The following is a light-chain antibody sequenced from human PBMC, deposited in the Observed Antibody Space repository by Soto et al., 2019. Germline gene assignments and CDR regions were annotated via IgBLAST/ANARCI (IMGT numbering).Light chain of an antibody. V-gene: IGKV1-5*01. J-gene: IGKJ2*01. CDR3: QQYYSYPYT. Sequence: DIQMTQSPSTLSASVGDRVPITCRASQIIGSSVAWYQQKPGKAPKLLIYDASTLRSGVPSRFSGSQSGTEFTLTLCSLQPDDSATYYCQQYYSYPYTFGQGTKLGIK. CDR2: DAS. CDR1: QIIGSS.